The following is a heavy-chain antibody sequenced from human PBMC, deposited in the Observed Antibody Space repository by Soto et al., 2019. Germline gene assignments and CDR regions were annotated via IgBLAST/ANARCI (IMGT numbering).Heavy chain of an antibody. CDR2: MYYSGST. CDR3: ARITYFYGSGGFYLDY. Sequence: QVQLQESGPGLVKPSESLSLTCTVSGGSISSYYWSWIRQPPGKGLEWIGYMYYSGSTNYNPSLKSRVTIAVDMSKNQFSLKLSSVAAADTAVYYCARITYFYGSGGFYLDYWGQGTPVTVSS. D-gene: IGHD3-10*01. CDR1: GGSISSYY. J-gene: IGHJ4*02. V-gene: IGHV4-59*01.